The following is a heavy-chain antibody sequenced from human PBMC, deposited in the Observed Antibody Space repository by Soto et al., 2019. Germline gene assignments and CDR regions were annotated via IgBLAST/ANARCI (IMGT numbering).Heavy chain of an antibody. CDR1: GYSFTTSG. CDR2: ISTYNGNT. J-gene: IGHJ4*02. D-gene: IGHD4-17*01. Sequence: QAQLVQSGAEVKEPGASVKVSCKASGYSFTTSGITWVRQAPGQGLEWMGWISTYNGNTNYAQKLQDRVTLTTDTSTRTAYRELRSLRSDDTAVYYCARRLYGDYDYWGQGTLVTVSS. CDR3: ARRLYGDYDY. V-gene: IGHV1-18*01.